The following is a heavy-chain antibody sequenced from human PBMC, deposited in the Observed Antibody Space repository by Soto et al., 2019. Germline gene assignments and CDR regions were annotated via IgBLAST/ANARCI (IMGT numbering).Heavy chain of an antibody. D-gene: IGHD6-13*01. CDR1: GYTFTSYD. CDR2: MNPNSGNT. CDR3: ARGQRRYSSSWTYYYYYMDV. V-gene: IGHV1-8*01. Sequence: ASVKVSCKASGYTFTSYDINWVRQATGRGLEWMGWMNPNSGNTGYAQKFQGRVTMTRNTSISTAYMELSSLRSEDTAVYYCARGQRRYSSSWTYYYYYMDVWGKGTTVTVSS. J-gene: IGHJ6*03.